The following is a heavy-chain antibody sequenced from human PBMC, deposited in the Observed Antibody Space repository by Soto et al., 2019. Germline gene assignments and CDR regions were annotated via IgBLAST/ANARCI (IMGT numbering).Heavy chain of an antibody. D-gene: IGHD3-22*01. CDR2: ISYTGSA. Sequence: SETLSLTCTVSGGSISSSTYYWGWIRQPPGKGLEWIASISYTGSAYFNPSLKSRVTISVDTSKNQFSLKLNSVTAADTAGFYLARPPYPGTPGYYYRGGGYYYYAMDVWGQGTTVTVSS. CDR3: ARPPYPGTPGYYYRGGGYYYYAMDV. V-gene: IGHV4-39*01. J-gene: IGHJ6*02. CDR1: GGSISSSTYY.